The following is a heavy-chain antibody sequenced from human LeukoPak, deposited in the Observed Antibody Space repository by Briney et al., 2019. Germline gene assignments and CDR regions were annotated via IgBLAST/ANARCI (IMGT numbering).Heavy chain of an antibody. V-gene: IGHV4-31*03. CDR1: GGSISSGGYY. D-gene: IGHD4-17*01. CDR2: IYYSGST. J-gene: IGHJ4*02. CDR3: ARDGSGDYYFDY. Sequence: SETLSLTCTVSGGSISSGGYYWSWIRQHPGKGLEWIGYIYYSGSTYYNPSLKSRVTISVDTSKNQFSLKLSSVTAADTAVYYCARDGSGDYYFDYWGQGTLVTVSS.